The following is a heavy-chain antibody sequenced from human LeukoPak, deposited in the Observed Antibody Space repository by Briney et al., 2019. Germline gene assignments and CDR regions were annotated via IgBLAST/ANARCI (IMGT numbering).Heavy chain of an antibody. CDR3: AREMATIKRGAFDI. J-gene: IGHJ3*02. CDR2: MNPNSGNT. V-gene: IGHV1-8*01. Sequence: ASVKVSCKASGYTFTSYDINWVRQATGQGLEWMGWMNPNSGNTGYAQKFQGRVTMTRNTSISTAYMELSNLRSEDTAVYYCAREMATIKRGAFDIWGQGTMVTVSS. CDR1: GYTFTSYD. D-gene: IGHD5-24*01.